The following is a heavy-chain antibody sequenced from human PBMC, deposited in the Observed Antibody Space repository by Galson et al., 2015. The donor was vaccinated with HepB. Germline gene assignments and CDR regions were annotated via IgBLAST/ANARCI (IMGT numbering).Heavy chain of an antibody. J-gene: IGHJ3*02. CDR1: GGPFSRHT. V-gene: IGHV1-69*13. CDR2: IIPIFGTA. Sequence: SVKVSCKASGGPFSRHTISWVRQAPGQGLEWMGGIIPIFGTAKYAQKFQGRVTITADETTNTAHMELTGLRFEDTAVYYCVREGYGCNPGAFDIWGQGTMVTVSS. D-gene: IGHD4-23*01. CDR3: VREGYGCNPGAFDI.